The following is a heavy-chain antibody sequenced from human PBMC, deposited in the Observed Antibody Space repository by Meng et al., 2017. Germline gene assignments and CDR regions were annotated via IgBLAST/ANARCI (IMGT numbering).Heavy chain of an antibody. CDR1: GGSIRSGYW. D-gene: IGHD7-27*01. V-gene: IGHV4-4*02. CDR3: ARDGRSWD. CDR2: MYHSWRN. J-gene: IGHJ4*02. Sequence: VRQQCSGAGALHATDSLCPSLGVRGGSIRSGYWCSWVRQPPGSGMEWIGEMYHSWRNNDNQSLNSRVTISVDKSKKQFSVKVSSVTAADTAVYYCARDGRSWDWGQGTLVTVSS.